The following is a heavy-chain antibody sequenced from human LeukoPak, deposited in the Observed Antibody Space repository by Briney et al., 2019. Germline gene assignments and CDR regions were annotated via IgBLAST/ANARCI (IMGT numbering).Heavy chain of an antibody. CDR3: ARHQGRARGTMVRVGFDP. Sequence: GESLKISCKGSGYSFTSYWIGWVRQMPGKGLEWMGIIYPGDSDTRYSPSFQGQVTISANKSISTAYLQWSSLKASDTAMYYCARHQGRARGTMVRVGFDPWGQGTLVTVSS. CDR2: IYPGDSDT. CDR1: GYSFTSYW. D-gene: IGHD3-10*01. J-gene: IGHJ5*02. V-gene: IGHV5-51*01.